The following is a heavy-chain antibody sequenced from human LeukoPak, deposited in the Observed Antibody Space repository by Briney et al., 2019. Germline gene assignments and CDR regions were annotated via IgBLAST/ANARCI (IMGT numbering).Heavy chain of an antibody. D-gene: IGHD3-3*01. CDR2: ISGSTGTT. CDR1: GFTFKDFA. CDR3: AKEPQGGNYASWTGYYFDN. Sequence: GGSLRLSCAASGFTFKDFAMSWVRQPPRKGLECVSGISGSTGTTYYADSVKGRFTISRDNSKNTLYLHMNSLRAEDTAVYYCAKEPQGGNYASWTGYYFDNWGQGTLVTVSS. V-gene: IGHV3-23*01. J-gene: IGHJ5*02.